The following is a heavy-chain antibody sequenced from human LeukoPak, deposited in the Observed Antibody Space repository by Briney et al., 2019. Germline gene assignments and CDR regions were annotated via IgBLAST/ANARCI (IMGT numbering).Heavy chain of an antibody. J-gene: IGHJ3*02. CDR1: GGTFSSYA. D-gene: IGHD3-22*01. CDR3: ARAPSYYDSSGYYEGDAFDI. CDR2: IIPIFGIA. V-gene: IGHV1-69*04. Sequence: SVKVSCKASGGTFSSYAISWVRQAPGQGLEWMGRIIPIFGIANYAQKFQGRVTITADKSTSTAYMELSSPRSEDTAVYYCARAPSYYDSSGYYEGDAFDIWGQGTMVTVSS.